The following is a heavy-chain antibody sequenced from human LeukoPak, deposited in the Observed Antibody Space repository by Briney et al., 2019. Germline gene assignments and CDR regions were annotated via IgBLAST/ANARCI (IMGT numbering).Heavy chain of an antibody. CDR1: GGTFSSYA. V-gene: IGHV1-18*01. J-gene: IGHJ4*02. Sequence: ASVKVSCKASGGTFSSYAISWVRQAPGQGLEWMGWISAYNGNTNYAQKLQGRVTMTTDTSTSTAYMELRSLRSDDTAVYYCARAARPYDSSGYWGQGTLVTVSS. CDR3: ARAARPYDSSGY. D-gene: IGHD3-22*01. CDR2: ISAYNGNT.